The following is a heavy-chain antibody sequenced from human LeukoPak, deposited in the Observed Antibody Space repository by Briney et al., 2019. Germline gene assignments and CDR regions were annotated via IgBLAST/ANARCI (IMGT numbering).Heavy chain of an antibody. CDR2: ISGSGGST. CDR3: AKDQSDIFVVTALTGAFDI. D-gene: IGHD3-9*01. J-gene: IGHJ3*02. Sequence: GGSLRLSWAASGFTFSSYAMSWVRQAPGKGLEWVSAISGSGGSTYYADSVKGRFTISRDNSKNTLYLQMNSLRAEDTAVYYCAKDQSDIFVVTALTGAFDIWGQGTMVTVSS. V-gene: IGHV3-23*01. CDR1: GFTFSSYA.